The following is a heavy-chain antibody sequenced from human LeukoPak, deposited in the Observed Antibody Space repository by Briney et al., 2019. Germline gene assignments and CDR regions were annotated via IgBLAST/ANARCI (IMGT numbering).Heavy chain of an antibody. D-gene: IGHD4-17*01. CDR3: ARIYGDYSTWAFDI. V-gene: IGHV4-59*01. Sequence: SETLSLTCTVSGGSISSYYWSWIRRPPGKGLEWIGYIYYSGSTNYNPSLKSRVTISVDTSKNQFSLKLSSVTAADTAVYYCARIYGDYSTWAFDIWGQGTMVIVSS. CDR1: GGSISSYY. J-gene: IGHJ3*02. CDR2: IYYSGST.